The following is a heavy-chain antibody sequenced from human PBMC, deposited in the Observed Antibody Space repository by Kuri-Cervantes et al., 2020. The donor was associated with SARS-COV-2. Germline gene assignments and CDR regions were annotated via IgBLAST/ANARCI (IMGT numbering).Heavy chain of an antibody. CDR3: ARDYGSGSPRFFDH. CDR1: GFTFSSDT. D-gene: IGHD3-10*01. J-gene: IGHJ4*02. Sequence: GESLKISCAAPGFTFSSDTMVWVRQAPGKGPEWVSYISSRNSAIYYADSVKGRFTISTDNAKNSVYLQMNSLRAEDTAVYYCARDYGSGSPRFFDHWGQGTQVTVSS. CDR2: ISSRNSAI. V-gene: IGHV3-48*01.